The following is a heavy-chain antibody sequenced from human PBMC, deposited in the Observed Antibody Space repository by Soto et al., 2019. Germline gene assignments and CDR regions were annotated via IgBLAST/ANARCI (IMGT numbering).Heavy chain of an antibody. D-gene: IGHD3-16*01. CDR2: INPHRGST. CDR1: Y. J-gene: IGHJ5*02. V-gene: IGHV1-46*01. Sequence: YVHLGRQNPAHGLAGMGVINPHRGSTRCAQKFQGRVTMTRDTLTSTVYMELRGLTSEETAVYYCARSPGGVYGIIIEGTNWFSPWGQGTLVPVSS. CDR3: ARSPGGVYGIIIEGTNWFSP.